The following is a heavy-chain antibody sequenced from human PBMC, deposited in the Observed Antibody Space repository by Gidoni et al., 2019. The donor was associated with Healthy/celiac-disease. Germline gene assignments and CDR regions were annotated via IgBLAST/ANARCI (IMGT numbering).Heavy chain of an antibody. Sequence: QVQLVESGGGVVQPGRSRRLYWGASGLPFSSYAMHWVRQAPGKGLGGVAVISYDGSNKYSADSVKGRFTISRDNSKNTLYLQMNSLRAEDTAVYYCASDHSGSPREPIDYWGQGTLVTVSS. V-gene: IGHV3-30-3*01. D-gene: IGHD1-26*01. CDR3: ASDHSGSPREPIDY. J-gene: IGHJ4*02. CDR2: ISYDGSNK. CDR1: GLPFSSYA.